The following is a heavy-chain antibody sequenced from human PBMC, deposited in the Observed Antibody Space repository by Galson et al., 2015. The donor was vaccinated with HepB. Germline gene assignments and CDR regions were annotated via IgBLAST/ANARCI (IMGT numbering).Heavy chain of an antibody. CDR2: ISAYGGNT. CDR3: ARDRDYRFDL. D-gene: IGHD4/OR15-4a*01. V-gene: IGHV1-18*04. CDR1: GYTLTNYH. J-gene: IGHJ4*02. Sequence: SVKISCKASGYTLTNYHFHWVRQAPGQGPEWTGWISAYGGNTKYAQRYQGRITLTRDTSTSTAYMDLRSLRSDDTAVYYCARDRDYRFDLWGQGTLVTVSS.